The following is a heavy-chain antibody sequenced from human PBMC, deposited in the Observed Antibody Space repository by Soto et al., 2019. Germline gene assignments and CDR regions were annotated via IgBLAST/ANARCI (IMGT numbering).Heavy chain of an antibody. CDR1: GFTFDDYA. V-gene: IGHV3-9*01. J-gene: IGHJ6*03. CDR3: AKDRLYRSSWYSYMDV. Sequence: EVQLVESGGGLVQPGRSLRLSCAASGFTFDDYAMHWVRQAPGKGLEWVSGISWNSGSIGYADSVKGRFTISRDNAKNSLYPQMNSLRAEDTAFYYCAKDRLYRSSWYSYMDVWGKGTTVTVSS. CDR2: ISWNSGSI. D-gene: IGHD6-13*01.